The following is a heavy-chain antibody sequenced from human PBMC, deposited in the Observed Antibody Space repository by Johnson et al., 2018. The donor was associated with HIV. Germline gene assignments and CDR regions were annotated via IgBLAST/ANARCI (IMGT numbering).Heavy chain of an antibody. CDR1: GFTFSIYA. CDR2: ISGSGGST. CDR3: ARDPSRSPGAFDI. J-gene: IGHJ3*02. V-gene: IGHV3-23*04. Sequence: VQLVESGGGVVQPGRSLRLSCAASGFTFSIYAMSWVRQAPGKGLEWVSAISGSGGSTYYAYSVKGRFTISRDNSKNTLYLQMNNLRAEDTAVYYCARDPSRSPGAFDIWGQGTMVTVSS.